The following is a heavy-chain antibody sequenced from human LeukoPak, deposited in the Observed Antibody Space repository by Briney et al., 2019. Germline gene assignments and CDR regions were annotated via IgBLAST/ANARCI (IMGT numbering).Heavy chain of an antibody. CDR2: INPGDSDT. V-gene: IGHV5-51*01. CDR3: ARTQMTTAFDY. J-gene: IGHJ4*02. D-gene: IGHD4-17*01. Sequence: GESLKISCKGSGYSFTDYWIAWVRQMPGKGLEWMGIINPGDSDTRYSPSFQGQVTISADKSISTAYLQWSSLKASDTAMYYCARTQMTTAFDYWGQGTRVTVSS. CDR1: GYSFTDYW.